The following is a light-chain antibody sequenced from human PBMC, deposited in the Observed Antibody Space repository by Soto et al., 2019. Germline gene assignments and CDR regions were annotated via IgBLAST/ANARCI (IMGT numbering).Light chain of an antibody. Sequence: QSVLTQPASMSGSPGQSITISCTGTSSDIGRYNFVSWYQHHPGKAPKLIIYEATKRPSGVSYRFSGSKSGNTASLTISGLQAEYEADYYCTPYKITSHYVFGTGTKATVL. V-gene: IGLV2-14*01. CDR1: SSDIGRYNF. CDR3: TPYKITSHYV. J-gene: IGLJ1*01. CDR2: EAT.